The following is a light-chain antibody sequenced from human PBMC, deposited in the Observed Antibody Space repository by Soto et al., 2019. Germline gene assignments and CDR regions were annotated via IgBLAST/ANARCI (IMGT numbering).Light chain of an antibody. J-gene: IGKJ1*01. CDR2: TAS. Sequence: DIPMTQSPSSLSASVGDRVTITCRASQSIYSSLNWYQQRPGKAPNLVISTASTLQSGVPSRFSGSGSGTDFSLTISRLQPEDFATYYCQKSYSAPLTFGQGTEVEVK. CDR1: QSIYSS. V-gene: IGKV1-39*01. CDR3: QKSYSAPLT.